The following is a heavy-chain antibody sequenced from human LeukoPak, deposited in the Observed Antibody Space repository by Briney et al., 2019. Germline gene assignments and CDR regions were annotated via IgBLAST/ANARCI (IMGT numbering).Heavy chain of an antibody. V-gene: IGHV3-74*01. CDR3: ARRIQGMAPYYFDY. D-gene: IGHD5-24*01. Sequence: GGSLRLSCTASGFTFSSYWMPWVRQAPGKGLVWVSRINSDGGSTSYADSVKGRFTISRDNAKNTLYLQMNSLRAEDTAVYYCARRIQGMAPYYFDYWGQGTLVTVSS. CDR2: INSDGGST. J-gene: IGHJ4*02. CDR1: GFTFSSYW.